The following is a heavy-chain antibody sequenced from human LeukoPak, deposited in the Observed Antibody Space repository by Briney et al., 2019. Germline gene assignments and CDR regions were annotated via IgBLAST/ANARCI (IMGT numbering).Heavy chain of an antibody. CDR3: ARVSGYCGGDCYSNAFDI. CDR2: IYHSGST. J-gene: IGHJ3*02. CDR1: GGSISSGGCY. V-gene: IGHV4-31*03. Sequence: SETLSLTCTVSGGSISSGGCYWSWIRQHPGKGLEWIGYIYHSGSTHYNPSLKSRVTISVDTSKNQFSLKLSSVTAADTAVYHCARVSGYCGGDCYSNAFDIWGQGTMVTVSS. D-gene: IGHD2-21*02.